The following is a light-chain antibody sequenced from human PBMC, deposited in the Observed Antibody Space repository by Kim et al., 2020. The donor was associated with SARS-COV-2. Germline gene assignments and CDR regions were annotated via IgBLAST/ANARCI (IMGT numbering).Light chain of an antibody. CDR1: SGHSSYA. CDR3: QTWGTGSLV. J-gene: IGLJ3*02. Sequence: QPVLTQSPSASASLGASVKLTCTLSSGHSSYAIAWHQQQPEKGPRYLMKLNSDGSHSTGDGIPDRFSGSSSGAARYLTISSLQSEDEADYYCQTWGTGSLVFGGGTKLTVL. V-gene: IGLV4-69*01. CDR2: LNSDGSH.